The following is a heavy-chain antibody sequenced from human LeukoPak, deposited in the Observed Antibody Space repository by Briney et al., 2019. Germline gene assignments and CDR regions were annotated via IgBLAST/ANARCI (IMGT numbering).Heavy chain of an antibody. CDR1: GYTFTNYG. CDR2: ISGYNGNT. V-gene: IGHV1-18*01. J-gene: IGHJ5*02. D-gene: IGHD2/OR15-2a*01. Sequence: ASVKVSCKASGYTFTNYGISWVRQAPGQGLEWMGWISGYNGNTNYAQKFQGRVTMTTDTSTSTAYMELRSLRSDDTAVYYCARDRKYSGNWFDPWGQGTLVTVSS. CDR3: ARDRKYSGNWFDP.